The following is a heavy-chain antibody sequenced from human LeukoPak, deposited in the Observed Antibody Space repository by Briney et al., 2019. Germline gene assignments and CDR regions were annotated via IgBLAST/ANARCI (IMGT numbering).Heavy chain of an antibody. V-gene: IGHV3-72*01. CDR3: ASSRVGGVFDH. Sequence: GGSLRLSCAVSGFTSSDHYMDWVRQAPGKGLEWVGRTRNKVNSHSTEYAASVKGRFTISRDDSKNLLYVQMSNLKMEDTAVYYCASSRVGGVFDHWGQGILVTVSP. D-gene: IGHD1-26*01. CDR1: GFTSSDHY. J-gene: IGHJ4*02. CDR2: TRNKVNSHST.